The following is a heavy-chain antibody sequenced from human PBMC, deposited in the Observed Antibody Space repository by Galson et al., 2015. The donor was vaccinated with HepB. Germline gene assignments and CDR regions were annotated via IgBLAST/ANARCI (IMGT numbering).Heavy chain of an antibody. Sequence: PALVKPTQTLTLTCTFSGFSLSTSGVGVGWIRQPPGKALEWLALIYWDDDKRYSPSLKSRLTITKGTSKNQVVLTMTNMDPVDTATYYCAHRGYGSGSLRLRMGFDPWGQGTLVTVSS. D-gene: IGHD3-10*01. J-gene: IGHJ5*02. V-gene: IGHV2-5*02. CDR1: GFSLSTSGVG. CDR2: IYWDDDK. CDR3: AHRGYGSGSLRLRMGFDP.